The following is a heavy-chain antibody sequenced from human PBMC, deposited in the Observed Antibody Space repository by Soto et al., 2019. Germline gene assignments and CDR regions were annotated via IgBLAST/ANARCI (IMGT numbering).Heavy chain of an antibody. J-gene: IGHJ5*02. CDR2: ISYNGDNK. V-gene: IGHV3-30-3*01. Sequence: GGSLRLSCVGSDFTFSSYAMHWVRQAPGKGLEWVAVISYNGDNKYYADSVKGRFTISRDNSKNTLYLQMNSLRAEDTAVYYCAKDRGAADTLGTLNWFDPWGQGTLVTVSS. CDR3: AKDRGAADTLGTLNWFDP. CDR1: DFTFSSYA. D-gene: IGHD6-13*01.